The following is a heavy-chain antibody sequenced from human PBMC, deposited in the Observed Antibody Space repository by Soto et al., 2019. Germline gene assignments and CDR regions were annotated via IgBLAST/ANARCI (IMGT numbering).Heavy chain of an antibody. D-gene: IGHD2-21*02. Sequence: GESLKISCKGSGYSFTSYWIGWVRQMPGKGLEWMGIIYPGDSDTRYSPSFQGQVTISADKSISTAYLQWSSLKASDTAMYYCARPPAYCGGDCYFWTWGQGTLVTVSS. J-gene: IGHJ5*02. CDR1: GYSFTSYW. CDR3: ARPPAYCGGDCYFWT. V-gene: IGHV5-51*01. CDR2: IYPGDSDT.